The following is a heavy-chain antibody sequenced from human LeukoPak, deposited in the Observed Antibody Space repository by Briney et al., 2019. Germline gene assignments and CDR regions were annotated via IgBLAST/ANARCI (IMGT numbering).Heavy chain of an antibody. CDR2: ISYDGSNK. V-gene: IGHV3-30-3*01. CDR1: GFTFSSYA. D-gene: IGHD2-2*01. J-gene: IGHJ6*02. CDR3: AREWDCSSTSCSDYYYGMDV. Sequence: GGSLRLSCAASGFTFSSYAMHWVRQAPGKGLEWVAVISYDGSNKYYADSVKGRFTISRDNSKNTLYLQMSSLRAEDTAVYYCAREWDCSSTSCSDYYYGMDVWGQGTTVTVSS.